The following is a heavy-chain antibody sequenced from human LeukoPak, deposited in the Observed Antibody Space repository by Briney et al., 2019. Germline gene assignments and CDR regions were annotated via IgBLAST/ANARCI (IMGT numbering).Heavy chain of an antibody. V-gene: IGHV1-69*13. CDR1: GGTFSSYA. CDR3: ARVVPAATDAFDX. J-gene: IGHJ3*02. CDR2: IIPIFGTA. D-gene: IGHD2-2*01. Sequence: ASVKVSCKASGGTFSSYAISWVRQAPGQGLEWMGGIIPIFGTANYAQKFQGRVTITADESTSTAYMELSSLRSEDKAVYYCARVVPAATDAFDXXGQGTMVTV.